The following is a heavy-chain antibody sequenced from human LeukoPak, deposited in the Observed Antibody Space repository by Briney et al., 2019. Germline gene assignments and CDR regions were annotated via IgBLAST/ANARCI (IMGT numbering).Heavy chain of an antibody. CDR3: ARDPIVVVVAAAPSDC. D-gene: IGHD2-15*01. CDR1: GFTFSSYS. CDR2: ISSSSSYK. J-gene: IGHJ4*02. Sequence: GGSLRLSCAASGFTFSSYSMNWVRQAPGKGLEWVSSISSSSSYKYYADSVKGRFTISRDNAKNSLYLQMNSLRAEDTAVYYCARDPIVVVVAAAPSDCWGQGTLVTVSS. V-gene: IGHV3-21*01.